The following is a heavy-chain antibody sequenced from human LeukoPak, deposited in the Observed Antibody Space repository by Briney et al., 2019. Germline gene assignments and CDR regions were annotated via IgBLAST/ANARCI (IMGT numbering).Heavy chain of an antibody. CDR1: GFRFNTYW. CDR2: IKQDGNEK. D-gene: IGHD2-21*02. CDR3: ASSYCGGDCHSGFDY. J-gene: IGHJ4*02. Sequence: GGSLRLSCAASGFRFNTYWMSWVRQAPGKGLEWVANIKQDGNEKYYADSVKGRFTISRDNSKNTLYLQMNSLRAEDTAVYYCASSYCGGDCHSGFDYWGQGTLVTVSS. V-gene: IGHV3-7*01.